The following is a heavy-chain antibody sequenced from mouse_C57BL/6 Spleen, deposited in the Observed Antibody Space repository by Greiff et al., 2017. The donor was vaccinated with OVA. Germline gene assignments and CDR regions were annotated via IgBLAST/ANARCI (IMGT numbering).Heavy chain of an antibody. J-gene: IGHJ4*01. CDR3: AKSRGRGYYYAMDY. V-gene: IGHV2-4*01. D-gene: IGHD3-2*02. Sequence: QVQLKESGPGLVQPSQSLSITCTVSGFSLTSYGVHWVRQPPGKGLEWLGVIWSGGSTDDNAAFISRLSISKDNSKSQVFFKMNSPQADDTAIYYCAKSRGRGYYYAMDYWGQGTSVTVSS. CDR2: IWSGGST. CDR1: GFSLTSYG.